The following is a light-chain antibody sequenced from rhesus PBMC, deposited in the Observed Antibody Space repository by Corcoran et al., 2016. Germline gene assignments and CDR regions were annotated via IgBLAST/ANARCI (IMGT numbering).Light chain of an antibody. J-gene: IGKJ2*01. CDR3: LQHDSYPYS. V-gene: IGKV1-28*01. Sequence: DIQMTQSPSSLSASVGDTVTITCRASQGISSYLNWFQQKQGKAPKLLIYAASSLETGVPSRFSGSESGTECNLSISSLQREDFAAYYCLQHDSYPYSFGQGTKVEIK. CDR2: AAS. CDR1: QGISSY.